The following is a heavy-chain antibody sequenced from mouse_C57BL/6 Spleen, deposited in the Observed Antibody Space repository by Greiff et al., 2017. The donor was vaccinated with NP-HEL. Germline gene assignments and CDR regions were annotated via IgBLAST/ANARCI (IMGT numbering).Heavy chain of an antibody. J-gene: IGHJ3*01. CDR2: IWSGGST. CDR1: GFSLTSYG. Sequence: VKLLESGPGLVQPSQSLSITCTVSGFSLTSYGVHWVRQSPGKGLEWLGVIWSGGSTDYNAAFISRLSISKDNSKSQVFFKMNSLQADDTAIYYWARGGDGYYQFAYWGQGTLVTVSA. CDR3: ARGGDGYYQFAY. D-gene: IGHD2-3*01. V-gene: IGHV2-2*01.